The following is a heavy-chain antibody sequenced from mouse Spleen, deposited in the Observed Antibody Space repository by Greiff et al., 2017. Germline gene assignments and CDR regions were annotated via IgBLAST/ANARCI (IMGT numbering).Heavy chain of an antibody. Sequence: QVQLQQPGAELVKPGASVKVSCKASGYTFTSYWMHWVKQRPGQGLEWIGRIHPSDSDTNYNQKFKGKATLTVDKSSSTAYMQLSSLTSEDSAVYYCAISNYYDGSYSWYFDVWGAGTTVTVSS. V-gene: IGHV1-74*01. J-gene: IGHJ1*01. D-gene: IGHD1-1*01. CDR3: AISNYYDGSYSWYFDV. CDR2: IHPSDSDT. CDR1: GYTFTSYW.